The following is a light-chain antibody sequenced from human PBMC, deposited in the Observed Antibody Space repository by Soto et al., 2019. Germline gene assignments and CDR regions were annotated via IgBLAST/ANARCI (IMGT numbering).Light chain of an antibody. J-gene: IGKJ4*01. CDR1: QSVSSSY. Sequence: IVLTQFPSTLSFSPGERATPSRRASQSVSSSYLAWYQQKPGQAPRLLIYGASSRATGIPDRFSGSGSGTDFTLTISSLEPEDFAVYYCQQCLNWPAFGGGTKVDI. CDR2: GAS. V-gene: IGKV3D-20*02. CDR3: QQCLNWPA.